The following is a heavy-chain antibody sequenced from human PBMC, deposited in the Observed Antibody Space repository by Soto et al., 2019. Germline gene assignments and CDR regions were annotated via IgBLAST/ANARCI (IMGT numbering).Heavy chain of an antibody. CDR2: ISGSGGST. D-gene: IGHD2-8*02. V-gene: IGHV3-23*01. Sequence: EVQLLESGGGLVQPGGSLRLSCAASGFTFSSYAMSWVRQAPGKGLEWVSAISGSGGSTYYADSVKGRFTISRDNSKNPLYRQMNSLRAEDTAVYYCAKDTSPGLLPRNWFDPWGQGTLVTVSS. J-gene: IGHJ5*02. CDR3: AKDTSPGLLPRNWFDP. CDR1: GFTFSSYA.